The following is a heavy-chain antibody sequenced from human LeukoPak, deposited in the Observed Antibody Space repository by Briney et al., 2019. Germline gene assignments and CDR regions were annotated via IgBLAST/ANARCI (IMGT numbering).Heavy chain of an antibody. Sequence: SETLSLTCTVSGGSVSSGSYYWSWIRQPPGKGLEWIGYIYYSGSTNYNPSLKSRVTISVDTSKNQFSLKPSSVTAADTAVYYCARESGGQQWLSPFDYWGQGTLVTVSS. CDR1: GGSVSSGSYY. D-gene: IGHD6-19*01. CDR3: ARESGGQQWLSPFDY. CDR2: IYYSGST. V-gene: IGHV4-61*01. J-gene: IGHJ4*02.